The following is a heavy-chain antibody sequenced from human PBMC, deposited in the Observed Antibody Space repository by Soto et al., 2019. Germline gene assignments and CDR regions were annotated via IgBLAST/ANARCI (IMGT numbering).Heavy chain of an antibody. J-gene: IGHJ4*02. CDR1: GGSINSYY. Sequence: SETLSLTCTVSGGSINSYYWGWIRQSPGRGLVWIGYVSYTGTSNYDSSLTGRVTMTVDTSKNQFSLRLTSVTASDTAVYYCARELPGGSRSPQLDYWGQGILVTVSS. D-gene: IGHD1-26*01. CDR2: VSYTGTS. V-gene: IGHV4-59*01. CDR3: ARELPGGSRSPQLDY.